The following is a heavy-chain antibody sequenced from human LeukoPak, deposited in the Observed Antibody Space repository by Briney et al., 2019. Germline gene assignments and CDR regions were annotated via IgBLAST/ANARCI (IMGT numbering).Heavy chain of an antibody. CDR2: ISGSGGST. CDR1: GFIFSSYA. Sequence: PGGSLRLSCSASGFIFSSYAMSWVRQAPGKGLEWFSAISGSGGSTYYADSVKGRFTISRDNSKNTLYLQMNSLRAEDTAVYYCAKDRAYCGGDCYPGSDFDYWGQGTLVTVSS. D-gene: IGHD2-21*02. V-gene: IGHV3-23*01. CDR3: AKDRAYCGGDCYPGSDFDY. J-gene: IGHJ4*02.